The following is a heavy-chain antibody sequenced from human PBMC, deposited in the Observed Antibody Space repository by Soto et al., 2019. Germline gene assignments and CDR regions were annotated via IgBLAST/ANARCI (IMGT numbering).Heavy chain of an antibody. J-gene: IGHJ4*02. D-gene: IGHD3-9*01. Sequence: QVRLQESGPGLVQPSETLSLTCTVSGGSISSYYWSWIRQPPGRGLEWIGDIYYSGNTNYNPSLKRRVTISVHTPRSHFSLELKSVTAAHPGVYDCARALSYHDVLTGRSWVFYFDYWGQGALVIVSS. V-gene: IGHV4-59*01. CDR2: IYYSGNT. CDR1: GGSISSYY. CDR3: ARALSYHDVLTGRSWVFYFDY.